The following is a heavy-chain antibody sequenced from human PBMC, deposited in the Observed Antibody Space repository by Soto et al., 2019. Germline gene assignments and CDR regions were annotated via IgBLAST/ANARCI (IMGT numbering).Heavy chain of an antibody. CDR2: INDSGST. Sequence: QVQLQQWGAGLLKPSEILSLTCAVYGGSFSGYYWTWIRQSPGQGLEWIGEINDSGSTNYNPSLKSRVTISVGTSKKQVSLKLNSVTAADTAVYYCARGLLVWFGELSRRGDHYSYMDVWGKGTTVTVSS. CDR3: ARGLLVWFGELSRRGDHYSYMDV. V-gene: IGHV4-34*01. CDR1: GGSFSGYY. J-gene: IGHJ6*03. D-gene: IGHD3-10*01.